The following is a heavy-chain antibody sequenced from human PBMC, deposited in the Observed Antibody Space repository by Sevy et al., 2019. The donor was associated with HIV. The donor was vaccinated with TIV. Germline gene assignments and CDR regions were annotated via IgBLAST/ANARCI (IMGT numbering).Heavy chain of an antibody. D-gene: IGHD3-10*01. J-gene: IGHJ4*02. CDR2: ISSSGSTI. Sequence: GGSLRLSCAASGFTFSSYEMNWVRQAPGKGLEWVSYISSSGSTIYYADSVKGRFTISRDNAKNSLYLQMNSLRAEDTAVYYYARDLHRYYDGSGSYSGAGGFDYWGQGTLVTVSS. CDR3: ARDLHRYYDGSGSYSGAGGFDY. CDR1: GFTFSSYE. V-gene: IGHV3-48*03.